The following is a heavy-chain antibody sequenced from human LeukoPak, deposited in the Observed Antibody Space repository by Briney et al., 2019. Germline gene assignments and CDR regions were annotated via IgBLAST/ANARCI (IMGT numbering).Heavy chain of an antibody. D-gene: IGHD3-9*01. CDR1: GYTLTELS. V-gene: IGHV1-24*01. CDR2: FVPEDGET. J-gene: IGHJ6*02. CDR3: AREDVLRYFDWVGGVYYYGMDV. Sequence: ASVKVSCKVSGYTLTELSMHWVRQAPGKGLEWMGGFVPEDGETIYAQKFQGRVTMTEDTSTDTAYMELRSLRSDDTAVYYCAREDVLRYFDWVGGVYYYGMDVWGQGTTVTVSS.